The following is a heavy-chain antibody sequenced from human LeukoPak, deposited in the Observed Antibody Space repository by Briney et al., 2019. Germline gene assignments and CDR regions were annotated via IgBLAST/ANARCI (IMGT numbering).Heavy chain of an antibody. CDR1: GYSITNGYY. V-gene: IGHV4-38-2*02. J-gene: IGHJ4*02. Sequence: SETLSLTCTVSGYSITNGYYWGWIRQPPGKGLEWIGSIYHDGRIDYNPSLKSRVTISRGTSNDQFSLKLSSVTAADTAMYYCARDTSPGITGTYWGQGTLVTVSS. D-gene: IGHD1-20*01. CDR2: IYHDGRI. CDR3: ARDTSPGITGTY.